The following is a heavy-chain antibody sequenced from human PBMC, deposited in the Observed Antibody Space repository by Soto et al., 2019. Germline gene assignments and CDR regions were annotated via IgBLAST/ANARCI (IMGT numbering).Heavy chain of an antibody. J-gene: IGHJ4*02. CDR1: GFTFSSFG. CDR2: ISDDGSNK. Sequence: QVQLVESGGGVVQPGRSLRLSFVASGFTFSSFGMHWVRQAPGKGLEWVAIISDDGSNKYYANYVKGRFTISRDNSKNTVFLQMNSLRAEDTAVYYCAKEWVVGATLPRYWGQGTRVTVSS. V-gene: IGHV3-30*18. D-gene: IGHD1-26*01. CDR3: AKEWVVGATLPRY.